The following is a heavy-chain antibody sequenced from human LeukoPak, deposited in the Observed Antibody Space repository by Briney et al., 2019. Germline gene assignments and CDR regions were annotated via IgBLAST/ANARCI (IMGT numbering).Heavy chain of an antibody. Sequence: PGRSLRLSCAASGFTFDDYAMHWVRQAPGKGLEWGSGISWNSGSIGYADSVKGRFTISRDNAKNSLYLQMNSLRAEDMALYYCAKDLGLFAFDIWGQGTMVTVSS. J-gene: IGHJ3*02. CDR2: ISWNSGSI. D-gene: IGHD3-10*02. V-gene: IGHV3-9*03. CDR1: GFTFDDYA. CDR3: AKDLGLFAFDI.